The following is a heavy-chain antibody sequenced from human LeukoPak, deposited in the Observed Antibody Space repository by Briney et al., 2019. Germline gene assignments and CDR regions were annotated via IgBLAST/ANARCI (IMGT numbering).Heavy chain of an antibody. V-gene: IGHV4-34*01. Sequence: SETLSLTCAVYGGSFSGYYWSWIRQPPGKGLEWIGEINHSGSTNYNPSLKSRVTISVDTSKNQFSLKLSSVTAADTAVYYCARQLRLYNWFDPWGQGTLVTVSS. CDR1: GGSFSGYY. J-gene: IGHJ5*02. D-gene: IGHD3-3*01. CDR2: INHSGST. CDR3: ARQLRLYNWFDP.